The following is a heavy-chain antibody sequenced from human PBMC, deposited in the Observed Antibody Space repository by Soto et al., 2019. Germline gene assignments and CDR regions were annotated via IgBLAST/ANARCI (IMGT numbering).Heavy chain of an antibody. Sequence: GGSLRLSCAAAGFTFNTYSMNWVRQAPGKGLEWVSHITSTSSTIYYADSVKGRFIISRDNAKNSLYLQMNSLRAEDTAVYYCATSTNAYAYFDHWGQGTQVTVSS. CDR3: ATSTNAYAYFDH. D-gene: IGHD2-8*01. CDR2: ITSTSSTI. CDR1: GFTFNTYS. J-gene: IGHJ4*02. V-gene: IGHV3-48*01.